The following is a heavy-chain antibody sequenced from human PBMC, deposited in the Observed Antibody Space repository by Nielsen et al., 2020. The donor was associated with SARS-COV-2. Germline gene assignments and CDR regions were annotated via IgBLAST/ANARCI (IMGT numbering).Heavy chain of an antibody. CDR1: GFTFSNAW. Sequence: GGSLRLSCAVSGFTFSNAWMSWVRQAPGKGLEWVGRIKSKTDGGTTDYAAPVKGRFTISRDDSKNTLYLQMNSLKTEDTAVYYCTTAPWTYYDILTGLKDYWGQGTLVTVSS. J-gene: IGHJ4*02. CDR3: TTAPWTYYDILTGLKDY. D-gene: IGHD3-9*01. CDR2: IKSKTDGGTT. V-gene: IGHV3-15*01.